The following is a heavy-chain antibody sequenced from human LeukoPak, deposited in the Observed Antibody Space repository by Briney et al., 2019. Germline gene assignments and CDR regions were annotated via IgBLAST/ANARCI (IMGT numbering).Heavy chain of an antibody. CDR1: GFTFSSHA. J-gene: IGHJ4*02. Sequence: GGSVSLSCAASGFTFSSHAMSWVRQAPGRGLESVSALSGSGGSTYYAHSVKGRFTISRDNSKNTLYLQMNSLRAEDTAVYYCAKDPPPYYDFWSGYRWGWGQGTVVTVS. CDR2: LSGSGGST. D-gene: IGHD3-3*01. CDR3: AKDPPPYYDFWSGYRWG. V-gene: IGHV3-23*01.